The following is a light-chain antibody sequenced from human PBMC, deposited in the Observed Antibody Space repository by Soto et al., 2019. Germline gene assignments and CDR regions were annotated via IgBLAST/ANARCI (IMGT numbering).Light chain of an antibody. Sequence: DIVMTQSPGTLSLSPGERATLSCRASQSVSSSFLAWYQQKPGQAPRLLIYGASSRATDIPDRFNGSGSGTDFTLTISRLEPEDFAVYYCLQYDSSPWTFGQGTKVEIK. J-gene: IGKJ1*01. CDR1: QSVSSSF. CDR3: LQYDSSPWT. V-gene: IGKV3-20*01. CDR2: GAS.